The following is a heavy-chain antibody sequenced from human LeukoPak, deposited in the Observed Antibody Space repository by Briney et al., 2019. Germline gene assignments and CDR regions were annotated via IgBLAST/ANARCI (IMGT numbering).Heavy chain of an antibody. Sequence: KPSQTLSLTCTVSGVSISSGGYYWSWIRQPPGKGLEWIGYIYYSGSTYYNPSLKSRVTISVDTSKNQFSLKLSSVTAADTAVYYCASIVATYYFDYWGQGTLVTVSS. CDR3: ASIVATYYFDY. D-gene: IGHD5-12*01. CDR1: GVSISSGGYY. V-gene: IGHV4-30-4*01. J-gene: IGHJ4*02. CDR2: IYYSGST.